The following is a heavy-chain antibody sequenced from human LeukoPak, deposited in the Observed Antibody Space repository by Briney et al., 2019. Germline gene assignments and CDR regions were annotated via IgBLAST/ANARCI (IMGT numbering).Heavy chain of an antibody. CDR1: GFTFTNYA. Sequence: GGSLRLSCAASGFTFTNYAMSWVRQAPGKGLEWVSTISGSGGNTYYADSVKGRFTVSRDNSRNTLYLQMNSLRAEDTAIYYCAKELYGSGSYHQLDWGQGTLVTVSS. CDR2: ISGSGGNT. V-gene: IGHV3-23*01. J-gene: IGHJ4*02. D-gene: IGHD3-10*01. CDR3: AKELYGSGSYHQLD.